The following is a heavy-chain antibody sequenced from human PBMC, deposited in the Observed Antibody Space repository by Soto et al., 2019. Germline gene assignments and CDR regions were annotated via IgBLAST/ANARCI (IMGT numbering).Heavy chain of an antibody. V-gene: IGHV3-48*02. Sequence: EVQLVESGGGLVQPGGSLRLSCAASGFTFSSYSMNWVRQAPGKGLEWVSYISSSSSTIYYADSVKGRFTISRDNAKNSLYLQMNSLRDEDTAVYYCAKLGVPRAVSYDGMDVWGQGTTVTVSS. CDR2: ISSSSSTI. J-gene: IGHJ6*02. D-gene: IGHD2-8*01. CDR1: GFTFSSYS. CDR3: AKLGVPRAVSYDGMDV.